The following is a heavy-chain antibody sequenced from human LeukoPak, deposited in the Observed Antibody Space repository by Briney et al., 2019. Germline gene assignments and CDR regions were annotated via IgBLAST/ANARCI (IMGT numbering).Heavy chain of an antibody. J-gene: IGHJ4*02. Sequence: GGTLRLSCAASGFTFNDYGMNWVRQAPGKGLEWVSTISASGDNTYYTDSVKGRFTISRDNSQNALYLQMNSLRAEDTAVYYCAKDLGPPGGYFDYWGQGTLVTVSS. CDR3: AKDLGPPGGYFDY. V-gene: IGHV3-23*01. D-gene: IGHD1-14*01. CDR2: ISASGDNT. CDR1: GFTFNDYG.